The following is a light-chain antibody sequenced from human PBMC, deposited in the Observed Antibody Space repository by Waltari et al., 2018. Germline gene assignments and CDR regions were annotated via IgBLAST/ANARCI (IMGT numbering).Light chain of an antibody. V-gene: IGKV2-30*02. Sequence: DVVMTQSPLSLPVSLGQPASISCRSSQSLAHTDGHTYLNWVQQRPGQSPRRLIYKVSNRDSGVPDRFSGSGSGTAFTLTISRVDAEDVGIYYCMQATNWPLTFGQGTKVEIQ. CDR1: QSLAHTDGHTY. CDR3: MQATNWPLT. J-gene: IGKJ1*01. CDR2: KVS.